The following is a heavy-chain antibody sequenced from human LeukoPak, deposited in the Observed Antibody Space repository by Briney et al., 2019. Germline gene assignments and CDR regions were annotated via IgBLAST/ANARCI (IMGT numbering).Heavy chain of an antibody. J-gene: IGHJ4*02. CDR1: GFTVSSNY. D-gene: IGHD3-10*01. Sequence: GGSLRLSCAASGFTVSSNYMSWVRQAPGKGLEWVSVIYSGGSTYYADSVKGRFTISRDNSKNTLYLQMNSLRAEDTAVYYCARSKYGSGSYDYWGQGTLVTVSS. CDR2: IYSGGST. V-gene: IGHV3-66*01. CDR3: ARSKYGSGSYDY.